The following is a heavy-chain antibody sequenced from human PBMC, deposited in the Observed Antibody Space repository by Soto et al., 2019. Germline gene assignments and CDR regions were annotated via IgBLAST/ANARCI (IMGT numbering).Heavy chain of an antibody. J-gene: IGHJ6*02. CDR3: ARDPDFWSPTPSGYYGMDV. D-gene: IGHD3-3*01. CDR1: GGTFSSYA. V-gene: IGHV1-69*13. Sequence: SVKVSCKASGGTFSSYAISWVRQAPGQGLEWMGGIIPIFGTANYAQKFQGRVTITADESTSTAYMELSSVTAADTAVYYCARDPDFWSPTPSGYYGMDVWGQGTTVTVSS. CDR2: IIPIFGTA.